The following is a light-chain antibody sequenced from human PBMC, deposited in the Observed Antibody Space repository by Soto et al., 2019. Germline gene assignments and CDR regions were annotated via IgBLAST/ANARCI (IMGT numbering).Light chain of an antibody. J-gene: IGLJ2*01. CDR2: DVS. V-gene: IGLV2-14*01. CDR1: SSDVGGYNY. CDR3: SSYTSSIL. Sequence: QSALTQPASVSGSPGQSITISCTGTSSDVGGYNYVSWYQQHPGKAPKLMIYDVSNRPSRVSNRFSGSKSGNTASLTISGLQAEDEADYYCSSYTSSILFGGGTQLTVL.